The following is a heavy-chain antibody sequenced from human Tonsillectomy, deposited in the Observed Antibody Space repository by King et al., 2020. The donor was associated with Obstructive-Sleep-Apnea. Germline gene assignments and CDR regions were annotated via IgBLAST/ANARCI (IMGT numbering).Heavy chain of an antibody. CDR1: RGSIDSYY. CDR3: ARGGADWWSSFDY. CDR2: IYYSGRT. J-gene: IGHJ4*02. V-gene: IGHV4-59*01. D-gene: IGHD2-8*02. Sequence: VQLQESGPGLVKPSETLSLTCTVSRGSIDSYYWSWIRQPPGKGLEWIGYIYYSGRTNYKSSLKSRVTISVDTPKNQFSLKLRSLTTADTAVYYCARGGADWWSSFDYWGPGTLVTVSS.